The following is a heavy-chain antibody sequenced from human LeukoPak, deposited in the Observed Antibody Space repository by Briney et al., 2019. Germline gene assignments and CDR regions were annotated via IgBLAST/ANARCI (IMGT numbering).Heavy chain of an antibody. J-gene: IGHJ4*02. CDR3: AKAPTMSTVSY. V-gene: IGHV3-21*04. CDR1: GFTFSSYS. D-gene: IGHD4-17*01. Sequence: PGGSLRLSCAASGFTFSSYSMNWVRQAPGKGLEWVSSISSSSSYIYYADSVKGRFTISRDNAKNSLYLQMNSLRAEDTAVYYCAKAPTMSTVSYWGQGTLVTVSS. CDR2: ISSSSSYI.